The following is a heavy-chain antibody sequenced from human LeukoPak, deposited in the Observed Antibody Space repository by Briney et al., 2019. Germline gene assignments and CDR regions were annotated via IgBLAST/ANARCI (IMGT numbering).Heavy chain of an antibody. CDR1: GFTVSSNY. D-gene: IGHD4-4*01. CDR3: ASPVTTSQHYYYYGMDV. J-gene: IGHJ6*02. V-gene: IGHV3-66*01. CDR2: IYSGGST. Sequence: GGSLRLSCAASGFTVSSNYMSWVRQAPGKGLERVSVIYSGGSTYYADSVKGRFTISRDNSKNTLYLQMNSLRAEDTAVYYCASPVTTSQHYYYYGMDVWGQGTTVTVSS.